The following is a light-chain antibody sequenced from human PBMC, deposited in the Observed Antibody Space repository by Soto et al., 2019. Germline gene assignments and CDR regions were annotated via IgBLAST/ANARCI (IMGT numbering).Light chain of an antibody. J-gene: IGKJ2*03. CDR3: QQSYRAPYR. V-gene: IGKV1-39*01. CDR2: SAT. Sequence: DIQMTQSPSSLSANVRDRVIITCRASQSIENYLNWYQQKPGRAPKLLIYSATSLHSGVSSRFSGRASGTDFPLTISGLQPEDFATYFCQQSYRAPYRFGQGTRLEIK. CDR1: QSIENY.